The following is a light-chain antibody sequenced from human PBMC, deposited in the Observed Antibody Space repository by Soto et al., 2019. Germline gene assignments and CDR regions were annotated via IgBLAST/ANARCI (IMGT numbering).Light chain of an antibody. Sequence: EIVKEQVLSPLFLSPREKVTLSCRASQSVSSNLAWYHQKPGQAPRLLIYAASTRATGIPARFSGSGSGTEFTLTISSLQSEDFAFYYCHQYNNWPPSTFGQGPK. CDR3: HQYNNWPPST. CDR1: QSVSSN. J-gene: IGKJ2*01. V-gene: IGKV3-15*01. CDR2: AAS.